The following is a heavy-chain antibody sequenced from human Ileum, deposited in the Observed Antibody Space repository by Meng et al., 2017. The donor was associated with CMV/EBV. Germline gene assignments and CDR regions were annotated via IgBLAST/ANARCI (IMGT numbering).Heavy chain of an antibody. D-gene: IGHD2-15*01. CDR2: MNSETGNT. J-gene: IGHJ5*02. CDR1: GYTFISHD. Sequence: ASVKVSCKASGYTFISHDINWVRQATGQGLEWMGWMNSETGNTGYSQRFQGRVTMTRDNSTSTAYMELSSLRSEETAVYYCRRGAGAGGRDWFDPWGQGTLVTVSS. V-gene: IGHV1-8*01. CDR3: RRGAGAGGRDWFDP.